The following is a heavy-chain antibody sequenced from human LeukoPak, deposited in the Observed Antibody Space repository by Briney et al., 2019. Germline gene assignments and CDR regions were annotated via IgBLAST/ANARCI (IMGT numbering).Heavy chain of an antibody. CDR2: VNPDSGNT. V-gene: IGHV1-8*02. CDR3: ARADYDYVWGSYRLPDP. CDR1: GCTFTSYG. D-gene: IGHD3-16*02. J-gene: IGHJ5*02. Sequence: ASVKVSCKASGCTFTSYGISWVRQATGQGLEWMGWVNPDSGNTGYAQKFQGRVTMTRNTSISTAYMELSSLRSDDTAVYYCARADYDYVWGSYRLPDPWGQGTLVTVSS.